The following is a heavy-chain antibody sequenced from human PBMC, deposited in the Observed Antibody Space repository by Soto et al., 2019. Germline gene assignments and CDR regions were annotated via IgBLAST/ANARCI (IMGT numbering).Heavy chain of an antibody. J-gene: IGHJ4*02. CDR1: GVSISSYF. CDR3: ARIGGYHGPLDY. D-gene: IGHD3-16*02. CDR2: TYHRGST. Sequence: SETLSLTCSVSGVSISSYFWSWIRQPPGRGLEWIGYTYHRGSTNYSPSLRSRVAISLDTSENQFSLKVSSVTAADTAVYYCARIGGYHGPLDYWGQGTPVIVSS. V-gene: IGHV4-59*01.